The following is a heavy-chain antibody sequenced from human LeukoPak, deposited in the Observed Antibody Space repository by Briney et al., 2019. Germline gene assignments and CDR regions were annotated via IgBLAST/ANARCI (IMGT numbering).Heavy chain of an antibody. V-gene: IGHV3-23*01. CDR1: GFTFSRCA. Sequence: GGSLRVSCAAPGFTFSRCAMRWVAQAPGKGLKWVSSTSGRDGSGIGGGTYYADSANDRLTISRDNSNNTLSLKLSTLTAGDTAMYYCAKRKVHDIACGSSASWGQGTLVTVSS. D-gene: IGHD1-26*01. CDR3: AKRKVHDIACGSSAS. J-gene: IGHJ5*02. CDR2: TSGRDGSGIGGGT.